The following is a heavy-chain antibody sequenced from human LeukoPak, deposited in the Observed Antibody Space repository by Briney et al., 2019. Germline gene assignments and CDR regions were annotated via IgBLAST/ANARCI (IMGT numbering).Heavy chain of an antibody. D-gene: IGHD3-10*01. CDR1: GDSISSSYYY. J-gene: IGHJ4*02. Sequence: PSETLSLTCTVSGDSISSSYYYWDWIRQPPGKGLEWIGTIYSSGSTYYNPSLKSRVTISVDTAKNQFSLKLSSVTAADTAVYYCARHVSGYGSGTDYWGQGTLVTVSS. CDR3: ARHVSGYGSGTDY. V-gene: IGHV4-39*01. CDR2: IYSSGST.